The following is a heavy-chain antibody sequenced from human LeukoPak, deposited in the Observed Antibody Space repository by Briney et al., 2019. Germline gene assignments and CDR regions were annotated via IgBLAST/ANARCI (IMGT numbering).Heavy chain of an antibody. D-gene: IGHD3-3*01. CDR2: INPNSGDT. Sequence: ASVKVSCKASGYTFSVYYMHWVRQAPGQGLEWMGWINPNSGDTNYAQNLQGRVTMTRDPSINTAYMELSRLRSDDTAVYYCARGVESHFDYWGQGTLVTVSS. J-gene: IGHJ4*02. V-gene: IGHV1-2*02. CDR3: ARGVESHFDY. CDR1: GYTFSVYY.